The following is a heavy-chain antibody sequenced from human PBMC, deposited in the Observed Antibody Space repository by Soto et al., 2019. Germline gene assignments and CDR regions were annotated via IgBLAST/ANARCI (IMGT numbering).Heavy chain of an antibody. CDR3: ARDRGYSSSFTSGGAYYYYGMDV. D-gene: IGHD6-13*01. J-gene: IGHJ6*02. CDR1: GYTFTSYG. CDR2: ISAYNGNT. V-gene: IGHV1-18*04. Sequence: QVQLVQSGAEVKKPGASVKVSCKDSGYTFTSYGISWVRQAPGQGREWMGWISAYNGNTNYAQKLQGRVTLTTDTFTSTAYMELSSLRSDDTAVYYCARDRGYSSSFTSGGAYYYYGMDVWGQGTTGTVAS.